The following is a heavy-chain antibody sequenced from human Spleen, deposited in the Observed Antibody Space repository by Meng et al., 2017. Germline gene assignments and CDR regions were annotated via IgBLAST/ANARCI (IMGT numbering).Heavy chain of an antibody. CDR2: ISDSGSLT. V-gene: IGHV3-23*01. J-gene: IGHJ4*02. CDR1: GFTFSSYG. D-gene: IGHD1-1*01. Sequence: EVRLLESGGGLVQPGGSLRLSCATSGFTFSSYGINWVRQAPGKGLEWVSAISDSGSLTYYADSVKGRFTISRDNSKNMLYLQMNSLRAEDTAVYYCAKKNVDFDYWGQGTLVTVSS. CDR3: AKKNVDFDY.